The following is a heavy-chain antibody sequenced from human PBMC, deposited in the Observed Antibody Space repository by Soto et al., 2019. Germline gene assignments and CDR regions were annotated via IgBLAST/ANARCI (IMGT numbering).Heavy chain of an antibody. V-gene: IGHV2-5*02. CDR3: AHRQSYGSSCDNFDY. CDR1: GFSLSTSGGG. D-gene: IGHD6-13*01. Sequence: SGPTLVNPTQTLTLTCTFSGFSLSTSGGGVGWIRQSPGKALEWLALIYWDDDKRYSPSLKRRLTITKDTSKNQVVLTMTNVDPVDTATYYCAHRQSYGSSCDNFDYWGQRTLVTVSS. J-gene: IGHJ4*02. CDR2: IYWDDDK.